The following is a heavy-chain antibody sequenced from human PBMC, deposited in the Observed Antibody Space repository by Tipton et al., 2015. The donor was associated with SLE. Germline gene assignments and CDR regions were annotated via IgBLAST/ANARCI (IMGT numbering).Heavy chain of an antibody. CDR2: IYYSGST. CDR3: ARQLARGAFDI. V-gene: IGHV4-59*01. D-gene: IGHD5-18*01. CDR1: GGSISSYY. J-gene: IGHJ3*02. Sequence: TLSLTCTVSGGSISSYYWSWIRQPPGKGLEWIGYIYYSGSTNYNPSLKSRFTTSVDTSKNQFSLKLSSVTAADTVVYYCARQLARGAFDIWGQGTMVTVSS.